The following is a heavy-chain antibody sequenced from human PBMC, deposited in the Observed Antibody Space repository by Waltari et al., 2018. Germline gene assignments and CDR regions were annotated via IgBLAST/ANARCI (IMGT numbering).Heavy chain of an antibody. Sequence: QVQLVQSGAEVKKPGASVKVSCKASGYPFTSYGISWVRQAPGQGLEWMGWIRAYNVNTNYAKTLQGRVTMTTDTSTSRAYMELRSLRSYDTAVYYCARTQLPFDYWGQGTLVTVSS. CDR1: GYPFTSYG. D-gene: IGHD2-2*01. J-gene: IGHJ4*02. CDR2: IRAYNVNT. V-gene: IGHV1-18*01. CDR3: ARTQLPFDY.